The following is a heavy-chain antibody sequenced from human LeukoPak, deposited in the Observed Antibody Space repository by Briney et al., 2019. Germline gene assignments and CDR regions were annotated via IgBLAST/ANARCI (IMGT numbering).Heavy chain of an antibody. J-gene: IGHJ4*02. D-gene: IGHD4-17*01. CDR3: AREPPTVTTR. CDR2: IYSGGST. Sequence: PGGSLRLSCAASGFTVSSNYMSWVRQAPGKGLEWVSVIYSGGSTYYADSAKGRFTISRDNAKNSLYLQMNSLRAEDTAVYYCAREPPTVTTRRGRGTLVTVSS. CDR1: GFTVSSNY. V-gene: IGHV3-66*01.